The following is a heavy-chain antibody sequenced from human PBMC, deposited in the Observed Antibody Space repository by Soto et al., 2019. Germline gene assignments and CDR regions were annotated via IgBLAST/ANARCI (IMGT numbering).Heavy chain of an antibody. V-gene: IGHV4-31*03. CDR2: IYYSGST. D-gene: IGHD6-13*01. CDR1: GGSISSGGYY. CDR3: ASLYSSSWYLDTEFDY. Sequence: LSLTCTVSGGSISSGGYYWSWILQRPGKGLEWIGYIYYSGSTYYNPSLKSRVTISVDTSKNQFSLKLSSVTAADTAVYYCASLYSSSWYLDTEFDYWGQGTLVTVSS. J-gene: IGHJ4*02.